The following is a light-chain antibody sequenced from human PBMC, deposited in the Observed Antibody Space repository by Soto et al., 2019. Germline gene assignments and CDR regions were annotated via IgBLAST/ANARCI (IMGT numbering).Light chain of an antibody. Sequence: DIQMTQSPSTLSASVGDRFTITCRASQSISNWLAWYQQRPGEAPKLLMYDASTLENWVPSRFSGSGSGTEFTLTISGLRPDDFATYYCQQYNTYSYTFGQGTKLEIK. CDR1: QSISNW. CDR2: DAS. V-gene: IGKV1-5*01. CDR3: QQYNTYSYT. J-gene: IGKJ2*01.